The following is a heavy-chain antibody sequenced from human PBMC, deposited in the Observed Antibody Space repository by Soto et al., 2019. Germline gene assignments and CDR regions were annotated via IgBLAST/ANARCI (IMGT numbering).Heavy chain of an antibody. V-gene: IGHV1-3*01. Sequence: ASVKVSCKASGYTFTSYAMHWVRQAPGQRLEWMGWINAGNGNTKYSQKFQGRVTITRDTSASTAYMELSSLRSEDTAVYYCARSDSSGYHYWFDPWGQGTLVTVSS. J-gene: IGHJ5*02. CDR1: GYTFTSYA. CDR3: ARSDSSGYHYWFDP. CDR2: INAGNGNT. D-gene: IGHD3-22*01.